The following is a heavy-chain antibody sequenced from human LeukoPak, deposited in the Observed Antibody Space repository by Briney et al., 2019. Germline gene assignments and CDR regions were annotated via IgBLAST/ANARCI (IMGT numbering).Heavy chain of an antibody. CDR2: IHPGDSDA. CDR3: ARLACSSTSCPYYFDY. D-gene: IGHD2-2*01. J-gene: IGHJ4*02. Sequence: GESLKISCKGSGYSFSIFWIGWVRQMPGKGLEWMGIIHPGDSDARYSPSFQGQVTISVDRSTSTAYLQWNSLKAPDTAMYYCARLACSSTSCPYYFDYWGQGTLVTVSS. V-gene: IGHV5-51*01. CDR1: GYSFSIFW.